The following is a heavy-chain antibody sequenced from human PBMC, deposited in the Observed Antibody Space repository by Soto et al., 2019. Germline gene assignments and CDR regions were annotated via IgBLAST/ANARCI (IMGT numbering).Heavy chain of an antibody. Sequence: SETLSLTCAVYGGSFSCYYWSWIRQPPGKGLEWIGEINHSGSTNYNPSLKSRVTISVDTSKNQFSLKLSSVTAADTAVYYCARDGSKWKLGYWGQGTLVTVSS. CDR2: INHSGST. D-gene: IGHD1-20*01. J-gene: IGHJ4*02. V-gene: IGHV4-34*01. CDR3: ARDGSKWKLGY. CDR1: GGSFSCYY.